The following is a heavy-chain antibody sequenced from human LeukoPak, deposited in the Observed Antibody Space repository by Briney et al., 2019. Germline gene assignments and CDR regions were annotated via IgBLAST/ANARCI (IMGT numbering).Heavy chain of an antibody. CDR2: ISYDGSNK. V-gene: IGHV3-30*18. CDR1: GFTFSSYG. J-gene: IGHJ4*02. CDR3: AKEGAYGDYFPYFDY. D-gene: IGHD4-17*01. Sequence: GRSLRLSCAASGFTFSSYGMHWVRQAPGKGLEWVAVISYDGSNKYYADSVKGRFTISRDNSKNTLYLQMNSLRAEDTAVYYCAKEGAYGDYFPYFDYWGQGTLVTVSS.